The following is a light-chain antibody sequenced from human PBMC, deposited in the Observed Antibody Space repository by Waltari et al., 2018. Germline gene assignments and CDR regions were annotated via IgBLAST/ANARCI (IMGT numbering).Light chain of an antibody. Sequence: EIVLTRSPDTLSLSPGERATLSCRASQSFSSTYLAWYQHKPGQAPRLLISGASSRATGIPDRFSGSGSGTDFTLTISRLEPEDFAVYYCHQHGSSPLTFGGGTKVEIK. CDR3: HQHGSSPLT. CDR1: QSFSSTY. V-gene: IGKV3-20*01. CDR2: GAS. J-gene: IGKJ4*01.